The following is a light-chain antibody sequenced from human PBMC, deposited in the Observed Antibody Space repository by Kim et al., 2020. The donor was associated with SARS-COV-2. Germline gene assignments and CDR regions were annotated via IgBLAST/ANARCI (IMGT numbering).Light chain of an antibody. J-gene: IGLJ2*01. V-gene: IGLV2-14*03. Sequence: QSALTQPVSVSGSPGQSITISCTGTSSDPADYKYVSWYQQHPGQAPKLMIYDVSIRPSGVSNRFSGSKSGNTASLTISGLQAEDEAHYYCSSYTTISLIFGGGTQLTVL. CDR3: SSYTTISLI. CDR2: DVS. CDR1: SSDPADYKY.